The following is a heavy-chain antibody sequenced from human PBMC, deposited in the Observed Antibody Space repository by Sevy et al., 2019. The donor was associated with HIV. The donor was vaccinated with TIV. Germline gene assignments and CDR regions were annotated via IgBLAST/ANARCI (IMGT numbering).Heavy chain of an antibody. J-gene: IGHJ4*02. CDR1: GFTFSSYW. Sequence: GGSLRLSCAASGFTFSSYWMHWVRQVPGKGLVWVSRINSDGSSTTYADSVKGRFTISRDNAKNTLYLQMNSLRAEDTALYYCTRPDRLTIQPFDYWGQGTLVTVSS. CDR2: INSDGSST. V-gene: IGHV3-74*01. D-gene: IGHD5-18*01. CDR3: TRPDRLTIQPFDY.